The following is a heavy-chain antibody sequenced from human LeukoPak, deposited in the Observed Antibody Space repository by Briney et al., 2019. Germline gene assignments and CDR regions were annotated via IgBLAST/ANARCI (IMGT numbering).Heavy chain of an antibody. D-gene: IGHD3-10*01. V-gene: IGHV3-7*01. CDR3: ARVLAFMLRGVTPHEIDF. Sequence: GGSLRLSCVVSGFTFSSYWMSWVRQAPGKGLEWVANIKQDGSEKYYLDSVKGRFTISRDNAKNSLYLQMNSLRAEDTAVYYCARVLAFMLRGVTPHEIDFWGQGTLVTVSS. CDR2: IKQDGSEK. CDR1: GFTFSSYW. J-gene: IGHJ4*02.